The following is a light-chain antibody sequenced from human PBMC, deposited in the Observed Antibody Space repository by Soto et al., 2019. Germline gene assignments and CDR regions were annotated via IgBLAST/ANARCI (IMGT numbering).Light chain of an antibody. Sequence: DIPLTQSPSFLSASVGDRVTITCRASQGISSYLAWYQQKPGKAPKLLIYAASTLQSGVPSRFSGSGSGTEFTLTISSLQPEDCATYYCQQLNDYPLTFGGGTKVEIK. CDR3: QQLNDYPLT. V-gene: IGKV1-9*01. CDR2: AAS. J-gene: IGKJ4*01. CDR1: QGISSY.